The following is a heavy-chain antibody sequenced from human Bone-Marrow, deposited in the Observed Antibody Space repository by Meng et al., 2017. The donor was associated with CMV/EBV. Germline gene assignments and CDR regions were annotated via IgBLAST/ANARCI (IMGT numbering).Heavy chain of an antibody. CDR3: ARDGSTPTIGAEDY. V-gene: IGHV1-18*01. J-gene: IGHJ4*02. CDR1: GYTFTSYG. D-gene: IGHD3-16*01. CDR2: ISAYNGNT. Sequence: ASVKVSCKASGYTFTSYGISWVRQAPGQGLEWMGWISAYNGNTNYAQKLQGRVTMTTDTSTRTAYMELRSLRSDDTAVYYCARDGSTPTIGAEDYWGQGTLVTVSS.